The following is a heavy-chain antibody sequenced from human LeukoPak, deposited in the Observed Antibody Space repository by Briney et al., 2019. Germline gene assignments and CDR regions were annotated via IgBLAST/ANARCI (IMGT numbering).Heavy chain of an antibody. Sequence: GASVKVSCKVSGYTLTELSMHWVRQAPGKGLEWMGGFDPEDGETIYAQKFRGRVTMTEDTSTDTAYMELSSLRSEDTAVYYCATAGAYGSGSEVTFDYWGQGTLVTVSS. CDR3: ATAGAYGSGSEVTFDY. V-gene: IGHV1-24*01. J-gene: IGHJ4*02. CDR2: FDPEDGET. D-gene: IGHD3-10*01. CDR1: GYTLTELS.